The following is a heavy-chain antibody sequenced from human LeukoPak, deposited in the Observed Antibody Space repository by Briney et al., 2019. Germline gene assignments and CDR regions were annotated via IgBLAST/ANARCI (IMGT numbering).Heavy chain of an antibody. CDR2: INPNSGGT. Sequence: ASVKVSCKASGYTFTGYYMHWVRQAPGQGLEWMGWINPNSGGTNYAQKFQGRVTMTRDTSISTAYMELSRLRSDDTAVYYCARGRFSYGSGPLSFFDYWGQGTLVTVSS. V-gene: IGHV1-2*02. J-gene: IGHJ4*02. D-gene: IGHD6-19*01. CDR3: ARGRFSYGSGPLSFFDY. CDR1: GYTFTGYY.